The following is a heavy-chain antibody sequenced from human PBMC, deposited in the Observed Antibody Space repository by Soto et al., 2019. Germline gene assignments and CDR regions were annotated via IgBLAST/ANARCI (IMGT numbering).Heavy chain of an antibody. CDR1: GFTFNHYW. D-gene: IGHD4-17*01. Sequence: GGSLRLSCAASGFTFNHYWMHWVRQPPGKGLEWVSNIKQDGSEIYYVDSVKGRFTISRDNAKNSLYLQMNSLRAEDTAVYYCARDMSHDYGDYVFAFDIWGQGTMVTVS. CDR2: IKQDGSEI. J-gene: IGHJ3*02. V-gene: IGHV3-7*01. CDR3: ARDMSHDYGDYVFAFDI.